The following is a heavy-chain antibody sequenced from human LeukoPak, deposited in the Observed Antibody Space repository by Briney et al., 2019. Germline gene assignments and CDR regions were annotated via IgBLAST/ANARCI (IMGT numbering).Heavy chain of an antibody. D-gene: IGHD3-22*01. CDR2: INPSGGST. J-gene: IGHJ1*01. CDR1: GYTFTSYY. CDR3: ARVGNYDSSGYPGDFQH. Sequence: GASVKVSCKASGYTFTSYYMHWVRQAPGQGLEWMGIINPSGGSTSYAQKFQGRVTMTRDMSTSTVYMELSSLRSEDTAVYYCARVGNYDSSGYPGDFQHWGQGTLVTVSS. V-gene: IGHV1-46*01.